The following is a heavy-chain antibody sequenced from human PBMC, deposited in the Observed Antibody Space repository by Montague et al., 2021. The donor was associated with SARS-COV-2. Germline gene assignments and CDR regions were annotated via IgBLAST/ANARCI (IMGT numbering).Heavy chain of an antibody. CDR2: IDWDYYK. Sequence: PALGKPTQTLTLTCTFSGFSLSTSGTCVSWIRQPPGKALEWLARIDWDYYKYYSTSLKTRLTISKDTSKNQVVLTMTNMDPVDTATYYCARELGTVVTLDYWGQGTLVTVSS. CDR1: GFSLSTSGTC. V-gene: IGHV2-70*11. D-gene: IGHD4-23*01. J-gene: IGHJ4*02. CDR3: ARELGTVVTLDY.